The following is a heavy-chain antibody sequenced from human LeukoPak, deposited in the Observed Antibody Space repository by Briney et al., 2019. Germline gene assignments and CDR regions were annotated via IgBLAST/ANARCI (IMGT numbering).Heavy chain of an antibody. CDR3: ARYSSGWYLAFDI. CDR1: GGSISSGGYY. V-gene: IGHV4-31*03. D-gene: IGHD6-19*01. CDR2: IYYSGST. Sequence: SQTLSLTCTVSGGSISSGGYYWSWIRQHPGKGLEWIGYIYYSGSTNYNPSLKSRVTISVDTSKNQFSLKLSSVTAADTAVYYCARYSSGWYLAFDIWGQGTMVTVSS. J-gene: IGHJ3*02.